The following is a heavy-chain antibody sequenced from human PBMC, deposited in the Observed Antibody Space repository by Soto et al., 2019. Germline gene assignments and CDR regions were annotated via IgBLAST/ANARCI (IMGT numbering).Heavy chain of an antibody. J-gene: IGHJ4*02. V-gene: IGHV2-5*02. CDR2: IYWDDDK. D-gene: IGHD3-10*01. CDR3: THTSIFRGVIRRGLWFFDC. Sequence: QITLKESGPTLVKPTQTLTLTCTFSGFSLSTSGGGVGWIRQPPGKALEWLTVIYWDDDKRYSPSLKSMLTITKDTSKIPEGLTMTNMDPVDTATYYCTHTSIFRGVIRRGLWFFDCWGQGTLVTVSS. CDR1: GFSLSTSGGG.